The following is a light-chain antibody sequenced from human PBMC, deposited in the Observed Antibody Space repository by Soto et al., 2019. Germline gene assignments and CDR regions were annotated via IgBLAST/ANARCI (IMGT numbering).Light chain of an antibody. CDR2: DAT. J-gene: IGKJ4*01. Sequence: DIQMTQSPSSLSASVGDRVTITCQASQDIRNFLNWYQQRPGKAPELLIFDATKLESGVPARFSGSGSGTDFSFSISSLHPEDIATYYCQQSENFPPTFGGGTKVEIK. CDR1: QDIRNF. CDR3: QQSENFPPT. V-gene: IGKV1-33*01.